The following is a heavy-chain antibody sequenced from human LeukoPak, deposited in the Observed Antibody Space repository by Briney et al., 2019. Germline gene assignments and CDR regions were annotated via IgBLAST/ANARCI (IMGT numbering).Heavy chain of an antibody. CDR1: GYTFTSYA. CDR2: INAGNGNT. Sequence: ASVKVSCKASGYTFTSYAMHWVRQAPGQRLEWMGWINAGNGNTKYSQKFQGRVTITRDTSASTAYMELSSLRSEDTAVYYCARGLAFRSRGWYRGAFDIWGQGTMVTVSS. V-gene: IGHV1-3*01. D-gene: IGHD6-19*01. J-gene: IGHJ3*02. CDR3: ARGLAFRSRGWYRGAFDI.